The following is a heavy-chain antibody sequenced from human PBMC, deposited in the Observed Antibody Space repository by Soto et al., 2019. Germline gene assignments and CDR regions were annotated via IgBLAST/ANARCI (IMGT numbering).Heavy chain of an antibody. CDR2: INPNSGGT. CDR1: GYTFTGYY. V-gene: IGHV1-2*04. D-gene: IGHD5-12*01. CDR3: ARSYSGYDLDFDP. J-gene: IGHJ5*02. Sequence: QVQLVQSGAEVKKPGASVKVSCKASGYTFTGYYMHWVRQAPGQGLEWMGWINPNSGGTNYAQKFQGWVTMTGDTSISTAYMELSRLRSDDTAVYYCARSYSGYDLDFDPWGQGTLVTVSS.